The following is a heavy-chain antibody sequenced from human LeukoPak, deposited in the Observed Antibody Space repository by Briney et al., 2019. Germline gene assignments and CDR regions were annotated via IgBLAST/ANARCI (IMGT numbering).Heavy chain of an antibody. J-gene: IGHJ4*02. CDR2: INHSGST. CDR1: GDSISSGDYY. CDR3: ARGGEQWLVYFDY. Sequence: SQTLSLTCTVSGDSISSGDYYWSWIRQPPGKGLEWIGEINHSGSTNYNPSLKSRVTISVDTSKNQFSLKLSSVTAADTAVYYCARGGEQWLVYFDYWGQGTLVTVSS. D-gene: IGHD6-19*01. V-gene: IGHV4-30-4*08.